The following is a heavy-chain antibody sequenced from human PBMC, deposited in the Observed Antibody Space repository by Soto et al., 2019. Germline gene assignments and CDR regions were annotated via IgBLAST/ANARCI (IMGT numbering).Heavy chain of an antibody. V-gene: IGHV3-48*02. CDR3: AREVRDTAVADFDY. Sequence: GGSLRLSCAASGFTFSSYSVNWVRQAPGKGLEWLSYISSSISTMHYADSVKGRFTISRDNAKNSLYLQTNSLRDEDTAVYYCAREVRDTAVADFDYWGQGTLVTVSS. J-gene: IGHJ4*02. D-gene: IGHD5-18*01. CDR2: ISSSISTM. CDR1: GFTFSSYS.